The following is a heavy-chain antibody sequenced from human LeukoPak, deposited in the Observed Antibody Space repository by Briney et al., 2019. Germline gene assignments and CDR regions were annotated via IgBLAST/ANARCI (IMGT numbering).Heavy chain of an antibody. V-gene: IGHV3-23*01. Sequence: PGGSLRLPCAASGFTFSNYAMTWVRQAPGKGLEWVSAISGTGGATYFADSVQGRFTLSRDNSKNTMSMQMNSLRAEDTAVYYCAKGAYSSGWYEFFNYWGQGTLVTVSS. J-gene: IGHJ4*02. CDR2: ISGTGGAT. CDR3: AKGAYSSGWYEFFNY. CDR1: GFTFSNYA. D-gene: IGHD6-19*01.